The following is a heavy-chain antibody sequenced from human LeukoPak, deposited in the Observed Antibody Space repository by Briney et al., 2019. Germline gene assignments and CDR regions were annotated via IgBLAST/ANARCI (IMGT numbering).Heavy chain of an antibody. CDR1: GFTFSSYW. CDR3: ATAPRSGLLGATILY. J-gene: IGHJ4*02. V-gene: IGHV3-23*01. CDR2: ISGSGGSA. D-gene: IGHD1-26*01. Sequence: PGGSLRLSCAASGFTFSSYWMSWVRQAPGKGLEWVSAISGSGGSAYSADSVKGRFTISRDNSKNTLYLQMNSLRAEDTAVYYCATAPRSGLLGATILYWGQGTLVTVPS.